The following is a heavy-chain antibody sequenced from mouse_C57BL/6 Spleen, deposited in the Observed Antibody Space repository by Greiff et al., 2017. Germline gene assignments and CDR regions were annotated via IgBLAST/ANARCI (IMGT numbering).Heavy chain of an antibody. CDR3: ARHEDRPHYYGSSPYFDY. CDR1: GYTFTEYT. Sequence: QVQLQQSGAELVKPGASVKLSCKASGYTFTEYTIHWVKQRSGQGLEWIGWFYPGSGSIKYNEKFKDKATLTADKSSRTIYMELSRLTSEDSAVYFCARHEDRPHYYGSSPYFDYWGQGTTLTVSS. V-gene: IGHV1-62-2*01. D-gene: IGHD1-1*01. J-gene: IGHJ2*01. CDR2: FYPGSGSI.